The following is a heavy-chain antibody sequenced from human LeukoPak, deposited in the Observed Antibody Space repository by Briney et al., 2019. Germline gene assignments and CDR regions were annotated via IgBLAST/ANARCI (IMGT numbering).Heavy chain of an antibody. J-gene: IGHJ6*03. Sequence: GGSLRLSCAASGFSFSSYSMNWVRQAPGKGLEWVSYISSSSSSIYYADSVRGRFTISRDNAKNSLYLQMNSVRAEDTAVYYCARGLQQLVRGYNYYFMDVWGKGTTVTVSS. D-gene: IGHD6-13*01. V-gene: IGHV3-48*01. CDR2: ISSSSSSI. CDR1: GFSFSSYS. CDR3: ARGLQQLVRGYNYYFMDV.